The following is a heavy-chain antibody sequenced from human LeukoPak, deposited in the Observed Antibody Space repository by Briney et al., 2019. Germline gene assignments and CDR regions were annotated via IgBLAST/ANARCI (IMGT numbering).Heavy chain of an antibody. V-gene: IGHV3-21*01. J-gene: IGHJ3*02. CDR2: ISSSSSYI. CDR3: ARERGITMRSAGAFDI. Sequence: GGSLRLSCAASGFTFSSYSMNWVRQAPGKGLEWVSSISSSSSYIYYADSVKGRFTISRDNAKNSLYLQMNSLRAEDTAVYYCARERGITMRSAGAFDIWGQGTMVTVSS. CDR1: GFTFSSYS. D-gene: IGHD3-22*01.